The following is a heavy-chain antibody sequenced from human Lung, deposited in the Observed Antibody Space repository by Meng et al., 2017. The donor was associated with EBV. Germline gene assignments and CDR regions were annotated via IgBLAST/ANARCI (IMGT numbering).Heavy chain of an antibody. CDR1: GGSFSGYY. CDR3: AVTRYCSGGSCFDY. D-gene: IGHD2-15*01. Sequence: VPPPAWGAALVNPSQTLSLDCAGDGGSFSGYYWSWIRQPPGKGLEWIGEINHSGSTNYNPSLKSRVTISVDTSKNQFSLKLSSVTAADTAVYYCAVTRYCSGGSCFDYWGQGTLVTVSS. CDR2: INHSGST. V-gene: IGHV4-34*01. J-gene: IGHJ4*02.